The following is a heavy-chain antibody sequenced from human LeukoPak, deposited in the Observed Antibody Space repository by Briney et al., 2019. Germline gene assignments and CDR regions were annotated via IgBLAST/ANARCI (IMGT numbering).Heavy chain of an antibody. D-gene: IGHD3-10*02. Sequence: GGSLRLSCAASGFTFSSYWMSWVRQAPGKGLEWVANIKQDGSEKYYVDSVKGRFTISRDNAKNSLYLQMNSLRAEDTAVYYCARDGETDPEDYVRAFDIWGQGTMVTVSS. CDR3: ARDGETDPEDYVRAFDI. J-gene: IGHJ3*02. CDR2: IKQDGSEK. CDR1: GFTFSSYW. V-gene: IGHV3-7*01.